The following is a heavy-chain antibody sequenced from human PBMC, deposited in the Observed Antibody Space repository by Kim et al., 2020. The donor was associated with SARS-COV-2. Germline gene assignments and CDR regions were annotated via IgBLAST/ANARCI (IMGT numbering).Heavy chain of an antibody. J-gene: IGHJ4*02. CDR1: GGSISSSSYY. CDR2: IYYSGST. Sequence: SETLSLTCTVSGGSISSSSYYWGWIRQPPGKGLEWIGSIYYSGSTYYNPSLKSRVTISVDTSKNQFSLKLSSVTAADTAVYYCARDTAMGKTSDYWGQGTLVTVSS. CDR3: ARDTAMGKTSDY. D-gene: IGHD5-18*01. V-gene: IGHV4-39*07.